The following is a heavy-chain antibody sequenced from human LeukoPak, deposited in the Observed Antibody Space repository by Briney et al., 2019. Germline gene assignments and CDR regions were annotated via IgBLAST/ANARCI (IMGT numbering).Heavy chain of an antibody. D-gene: IGHD3-22*01. Sequence: GASVKVSCKASGGTFSNYAISWVRQAPGQGLEWMGWINPNSGGTNYAQKFQGRVTMTRDTSISTAYMELSRLRSDDTAVYYCARDSPIDSSGYYTWGQGTLVTVSS. CDR1: GGTFSNYA. CDR3: ARDSPIDSSGYYT. J-gene: IGHJ5*02. CDR2: INPNSGGT. V-gene: IGHV1-2*02.